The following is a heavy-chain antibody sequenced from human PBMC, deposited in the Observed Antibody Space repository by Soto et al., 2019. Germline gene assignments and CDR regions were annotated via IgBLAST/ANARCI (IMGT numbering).Heavy chain of an antibody. D-gene: IGHD6-6*01. Sequence: QVQLVESGGGVVQPGRSLRLSCAASGFTFSSYGMHWVRQAPGKGLEWVAVISYDGSNKYYADSVKGRFTISRDNSENTLYLQMNSLRAEDTAVYYCAKDIYSSSSGRLGMDVWGQGTTVTVSS. CDR3: AKDIYSSSSGRLGMDV. CDR2: ISYDGSNK. J-gene: IGHJ6*02. CDR1: GFTFSSYG. V-gene: IGHV3-30*18.